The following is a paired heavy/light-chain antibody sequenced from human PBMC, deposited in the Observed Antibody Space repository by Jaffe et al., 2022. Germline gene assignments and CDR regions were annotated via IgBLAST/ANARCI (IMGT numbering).Heavy chain of an antibody. D-gene: IGHD6-13*01. Sequence: QVQLQESGPGLVKPSQTLSLTCTVSGGSISSGSYYWSWIRQPAGKGLEWIGRIYTSGSTNYNPSLKSRVTISVDTSKNQFSLKLSSVTAADTAVYYCARGPVRAVAAAARKGAFDIWGQGTMVTVSS. CDR1: GGSISSGSYY. V-gene: IGHV4-61*02. CDR3: ARGPVRAVAAAARKGAFDI. J-gene: IGHJ3*02. CDR2: IYTSGST.
Light chain of an antibody. CDR2: DVS. Sequence: QSALTQPRSVSGSPGQSVTISCTGTSSDVGGYNYVSWYQQHPGKAPKLMIYDVSKRPSGVPDRFSGSKSGNTASLTISGLQAEDEADYYCCSYAGSSLVFGGGTKLTVL. CDR1: SSDVGGYNY. J-gene: IGLJ2*01. CDR3: CSYAGSSLV. V-gene: IGLV2-11*01.